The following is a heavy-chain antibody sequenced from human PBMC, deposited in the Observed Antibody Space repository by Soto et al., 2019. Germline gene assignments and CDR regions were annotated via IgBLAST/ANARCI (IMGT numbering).Heavy chain of an antibody. CDR3: ARGDIVVVQAAHNCFDP. Sequence: TSETLSLTCTVAGGSISSYYWSWIRQPPGKGLEWIGYIYYSGSTNYNPSLKSRVTISVDTSKNQFSLKLSSVTAADTAVYYCARGDIVVVQAAHNCFDPWGKGTLVTVSS. D-gene: IGHD2-2*01. CDR1: GGSISSYY. J-gene: IGHJ5*02. CDR2: IYYSGST. V-gene: IGHV4-59*12.